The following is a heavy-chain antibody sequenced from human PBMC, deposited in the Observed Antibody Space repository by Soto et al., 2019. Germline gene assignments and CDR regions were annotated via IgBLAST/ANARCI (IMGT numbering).Heavy chain of an antibody. CDR2: ISYDGSNK. Sequence: GSLRLSCAASGFTFSSYGMHWVRQAPGKGLEWVAVISYDGSNKYYADSVKGRFTISRDNSKNTLYLQMNSLRAEDTAVYYCATLVQQSFDYWGQGTLVTVSS. CDR1: GFTFSSYG. J-gene: IGHJ4*02. V-gene: IGHV3-30*03. D-gene: IGHD6-13*01. CDR3: ATLVQQSFDY.